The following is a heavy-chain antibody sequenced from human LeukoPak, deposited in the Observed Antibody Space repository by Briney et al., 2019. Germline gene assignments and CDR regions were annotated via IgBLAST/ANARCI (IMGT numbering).Heavy chain of an antibody. CDR2: ITGSDDGT. Sequence: GGSLRLSCAVSGFTFSSAAMTWVRQAPGKGLEWVSTITGSDDGTYYADSVKGRFTISRDYSKNTLHLQMNSLRVEDTAVYYCAKAHDSSGYYYEGYWGQGTLVTVSS. CDR1: GFTFSSAA. D-gene: IGHD3-22*01. V-gene: IGHV3-23*01. J-gene: IGHJ4*02. CDR3: AKAHDSSGYYYEGY.